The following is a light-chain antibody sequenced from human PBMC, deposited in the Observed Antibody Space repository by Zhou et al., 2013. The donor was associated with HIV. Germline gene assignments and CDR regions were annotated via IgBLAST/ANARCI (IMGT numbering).Light chain of an antibody. CDR2: AAS. J-gene: IGKJ1*01. CDR3: QQSHVTPRT. CDR1: QSISSW. V-gene: IGKV1-39*01. Sequence: DIQMTQSPSTLSASVGDRVTITCRASQSISSWLAWYQQKPGKAPKLLIFAASNLQSGAPSRFSGSGSGTDFTLTITSLQPEDAATYYCQQSHVTPRTFGQGTKVEIK.